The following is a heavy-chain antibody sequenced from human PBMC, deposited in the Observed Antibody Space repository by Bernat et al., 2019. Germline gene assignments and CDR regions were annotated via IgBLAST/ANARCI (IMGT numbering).Heavy chain of an antibody. Sequence: EVQLLESGGGLVQPGGSLRLSCAGYGFIFSAFSMGWVRQAPGRGLEWVSAIGASGSDTYYADSVKGRFIISRDNSGNTLRLQMNSLRVDDTSVYYCVKYMLGTYPDYWGQGTLVTVSS. D-gene: IGHD3-10*02. V-gene: IGHV3-23*01. J-gene: IGHJ4*02. CDR3: VKYMLGTYPDY. CDR2: IGASGSDT. CDR1: GFIFSAFS.